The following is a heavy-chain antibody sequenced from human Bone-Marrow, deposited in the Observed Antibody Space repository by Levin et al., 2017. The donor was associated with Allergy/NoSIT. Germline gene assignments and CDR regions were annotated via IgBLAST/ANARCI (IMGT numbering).Heavy chain of an antibody. CDR3: ARAGSHCTSITCESYFDS. V-gene: IGHV3-74*01. D-gene: IGHD2-2*01. CDR2: IDNDGGRI. CDR1: GFTFSSYW. J-gene: IGHJ4*02. Sequence: GGSLRLSCAASGFTFSSYWMHWVRQAPGKGLVWVSRIDNDGGRISYADSVEGRFTISRDNAKNTLYLQMKSLRAEDTAVYYCARAGSHCTSITCESYFDSWGQGTQVTVSS.